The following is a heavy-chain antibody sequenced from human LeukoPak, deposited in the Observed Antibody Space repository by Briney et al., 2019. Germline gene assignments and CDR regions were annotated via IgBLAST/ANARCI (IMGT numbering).Heavy chain of an antibody. Sequence: GGSLRLSCAASGFTFSGFGMHWVRQAPGKGLQWVAFIRYDGSNKFCADSVKGRFTISRDNSKTTLYLQMNSLRAEDTAVYYCARAGYSSSWYSRYFDLWGRGTLVTVSS. CDR2: IRYDGSNK. CDR3: ARAGYSSSWYSRYFDL. CDR1: GFTFSGFG. J-gene: IGHJ2*01. V-gene: IGHV3-30*02. D-gene: IGHD6-13*01.